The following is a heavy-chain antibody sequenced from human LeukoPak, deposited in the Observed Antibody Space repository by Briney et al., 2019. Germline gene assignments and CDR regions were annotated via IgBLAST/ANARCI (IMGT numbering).Heavy chain of an antibody. V-gene: IGHV1-46*01. CDR2: INPSGGSA. D-gene: IGHD3-10*01. Sequence: ASVKVSCKASGYTFSIYNMHWVRQAPGQGLEWMGIINPSGGSASDAQKLQGRVTMTTDTSTSTAYMELRSLRSDDTAVYYCAREDYYYGSGSYYKGGYNWFDPWGQGTLVTVSS. CDR1: GYTFSIYN. J-gene: IGHJ5*02. CDR3: AREDYYYGSGSYYKGGYNWFDP.